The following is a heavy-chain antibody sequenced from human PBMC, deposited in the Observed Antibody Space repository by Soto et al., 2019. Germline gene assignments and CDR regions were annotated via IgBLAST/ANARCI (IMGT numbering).Heavy chain of an antibody. V-gene: IGHV1-69*06. CDR2: IIPMFGTT. D-gene: IGHD2-2*01. CDR3: ARGVVPAAGAAPHYFHYVWTS. Sequence: QVQLVQSGPEVKKPGSSVKVSCKTSGDTFKKFAIIWVRQAPGQGPEWMGGIIPMFGTTKYTQKFQGRVTFTADKSTGTAYMELTSLMSEDTATYFCARGVVPAAGAAPHYFHYVWTSGAKGPRSPSP. J-gene: IGHJ6*02. CDR1: GDTFKKFA.